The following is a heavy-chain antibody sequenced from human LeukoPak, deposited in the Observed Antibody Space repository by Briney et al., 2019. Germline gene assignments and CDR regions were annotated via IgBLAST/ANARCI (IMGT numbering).Heavy chain of an antibody. CDR3: AKDVAMYYDFWSGHYGALYYYYYMDV. CDR2: ISGSGGST. CDR1: GFTFSSYA. Sequence: PGGSLRLSCAASGFTFSSYAMSWVRQAPGKGLEWVSAISGSGGSTYYADSVKGRFTISRDNSKNTLYLQMNSLRAEDTAVYYCAKDVAMYYDFWSGHYGALYYYYYMDVWGKGTTVTVSS. D-gene: IGHD3-3*01. V-gene: IGHV3-23*01. J-gene: IGHJ6*03.